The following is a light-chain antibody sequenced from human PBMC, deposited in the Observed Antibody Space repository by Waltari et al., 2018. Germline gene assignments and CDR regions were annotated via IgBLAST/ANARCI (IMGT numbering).Light chain of an antibody. V-gene: IGKV3-20*01. CDR3: QQYGSSLPYT. CDR1: QIVISSY. J-gene: IGKJ2*01. Sequence: EIVLTQSPGTLSLSPGESATPSCRASQIVISSYLAWNQQKPGQAPRLLIYGASIRATGIPDRFSGSGSGTDFTLTISRLEPEDFAVYYCQQYGSSLPYTFGQGTKLEIK. CDR2: GAS.